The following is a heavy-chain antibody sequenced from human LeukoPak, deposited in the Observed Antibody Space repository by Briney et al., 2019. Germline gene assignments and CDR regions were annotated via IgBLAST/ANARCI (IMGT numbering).Heavy chain of an antibody. CDR1: GFTFSSYA. D-gene: IGHD6-19*01. Sequence: PGGSLRLSCAASGFTFSSYAMSWVRQAPGKGLEWVSAISGSGGSIYYADSVKGRFTISRDNSKNTLYLQMNSLRAEDTAVYYCAKAPSYNSGWFLDYWGQGTLVTVSS. J-gene: IGHJ4*02. CDR2: ISGSGGSI. V-gene: IGHV3-23*01. CDR3: AKAPSYNSGWFLDY.